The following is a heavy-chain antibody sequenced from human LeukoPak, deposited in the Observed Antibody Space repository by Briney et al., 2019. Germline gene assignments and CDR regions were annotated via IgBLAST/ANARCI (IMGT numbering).Heavy chain of an antibody. CDR1: GGSFSGYY. D-gene: IGHD6-6*01. V-gene: IGHV4-34*01. J-gene: IGHJ5*02. CDR3: ARLIAAPPPDP. Sequence: SETLSLTCAVYGGSFSGYYWSWIRQPPGKGLEWIGEINHSGSTNYNPSLKSRVTISVDTSKNQFSLKLSSVTAAETAVYYCARLIAAPPPDPWGQGTLVTVSS. CDR2: INHSGST.